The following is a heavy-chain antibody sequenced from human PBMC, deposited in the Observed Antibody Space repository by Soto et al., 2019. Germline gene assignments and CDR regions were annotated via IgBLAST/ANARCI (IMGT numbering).Heavy chain of an antibody. CDR2: ISAKKGNT. J-gene: IGHJ6*02. Sequence: QGQLVQSGAEVKKPGASVKVSCKASGYTFTSYGISWVRQAPGQGLEWMGWISAKKGNTKYAQKFQGRVTMITDTSTSTAYMELRSLRSDDTAVYYCAREILAPDFYFHGMDVWGQGTTVTVSS. CDR1: GYTFTSYG. D-gene: IGHD2-15*01. CDR3: AREILAPDFYFHGMDV. V-gene: IGHV1-18*04.